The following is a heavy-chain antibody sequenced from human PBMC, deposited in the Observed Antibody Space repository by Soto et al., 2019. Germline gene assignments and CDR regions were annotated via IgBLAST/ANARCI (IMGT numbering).Heavy chain of an antibody. D-gene: IGHD2-2*01. V-gene: IGHV3-21*01. Sequence: EVLLVESGGGLVQPGGSLRLSCAASGFTFNVYSMNWVRQAPGKGLEWVSSISSSGGYIFYADSVKGRFTISRDNAKNSLYLQMNSMRAEDTAVYYCARGTLGDYYYGMDVWGQGTTVTVSS. CDR1: GFTFNVYS. CDR3: ARGTLGDYYYGMDV. CDR2: ISSSGGYI. J-gene: IGHJ6*02.